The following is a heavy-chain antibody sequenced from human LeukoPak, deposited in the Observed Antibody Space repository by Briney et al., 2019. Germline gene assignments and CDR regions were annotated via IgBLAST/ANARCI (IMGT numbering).Heavy chain of an antibody. D-gene: IGHD3-10*01. V-gene: IGHV5-51*01. CDR1: GYNFPSYL. J-gene: IGHJ4*02. CDR3: ARRVKLSSGTHQLDF. CDR2: IYPRESDT. Sequence: GEALKISCKGSGYNFPSYLIAWVRQVPGKGLGGRGIIYPRESDTICSPPFQGQVTISADQTNSNAHLQWSNLKASDTAMYYCARRVKLSSGTHQLDFWGQGTLVTVSS.